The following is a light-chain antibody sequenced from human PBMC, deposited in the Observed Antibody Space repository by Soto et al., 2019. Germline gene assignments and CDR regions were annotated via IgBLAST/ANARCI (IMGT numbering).Light chain of an antibody. CDR1: QSLLPSDGKTY. Sequence: DIVMTQTRLSLSVTPGQPASISCKSSQSLLPSDGKTYLYWYLQKPGQPPQLLIYEVSNRFSGEPGCFRGSGPGTDFTLKISGVQADDVGVYDCMQGIQPAWTFGHGTKVESK. CDR3: MQGIQPAWT. J-gene: IGKJ1*01. V-gene: IGKV2D-29*01. CDR2: EVS.